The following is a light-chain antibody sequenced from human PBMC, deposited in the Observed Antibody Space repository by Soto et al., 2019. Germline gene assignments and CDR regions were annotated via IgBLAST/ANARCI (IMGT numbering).Light chain of an antibody. V-gene: IGLV2-11*01. Sequence: QSALTQPRSVSGSPGQSVTISCTETSSDVGGYNFVSWYQQFPGKAPKLIIYDVSKRPSGVPDRFSGSKSGNTASLTISGLQAEDEADYYCCSYAGTYTLWVFGGGTKAHRP. J-gene: IGLJ3*02. CDR3: CSYAGTYTLWV. CDR2: DVS. CDR1: SSDVGGYNF.